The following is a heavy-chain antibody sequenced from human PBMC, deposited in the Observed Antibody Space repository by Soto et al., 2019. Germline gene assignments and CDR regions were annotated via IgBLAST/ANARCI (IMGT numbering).Heavy chain of an antibody. V-gene: IGHV3-74*01. CDR3: VRDSSGSY. Sequence: GXSXRLSCAVSGFTVNNNYMSWVRQAPGKGMVWXSRINXGGSIINYADXXKGRFNIXXDNDKNALYLQMNSLRGEDTAVYYCVRDSSGSYWGQGTLVTVSS. CDR2: INXGGSII. CDR1: GFTVNNNY. D-gene: IGHD6-19*01. J-gene: IGHJ4*02.